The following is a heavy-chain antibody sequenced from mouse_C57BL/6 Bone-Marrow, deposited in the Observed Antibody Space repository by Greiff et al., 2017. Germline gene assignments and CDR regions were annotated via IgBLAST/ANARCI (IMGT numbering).Heavy chain of an antibody. CDR1: GFTFSDYY. CDR3: ARHNYYGSSLAWFAY. Sequence: EVKLMESGGGLVQPGGSLKLSCAASGFTFSDYYMYWVRQTPEKRLEWVAYISNGGGSTYYPDTVKGRFTISRDNAKNTLYLQMSRLKSEDTAMYYCARHNYYGSSLAWFAYWGQGTLVTVSA. V-gene: IGHV5-12*01. J-gene: IGHJ3*01. CDR2: ISNGGGST. D-gene: IGHD1-1*01.